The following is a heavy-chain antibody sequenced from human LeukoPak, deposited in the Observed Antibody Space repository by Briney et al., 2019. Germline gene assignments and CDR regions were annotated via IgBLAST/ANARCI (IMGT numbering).Heavy chain of an antibody. J-gene: IGHJ6*02. D-gene: IGHD5-18*01. V-gene: IGHV3-64D*06. CDR2: ISSNGGST. Sequence: PGGSLRLSCSASGFTFSSYAMHWVRQAPGKGLEYVSAISSNGGSTYYADSVKGRFTISRDNSKNTLYLQMSSLRAEDTAVYYCAKDRSPGYSYDVNYYYGMDVWGQGTTVTVSS. CDR3: AKDRSPGYSYDVNYYYGMDV. CDR1: GFTFSSYA.